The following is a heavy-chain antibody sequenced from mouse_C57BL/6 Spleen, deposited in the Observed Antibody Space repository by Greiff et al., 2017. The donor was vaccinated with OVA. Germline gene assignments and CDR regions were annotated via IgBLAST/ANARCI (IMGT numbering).Heavy chain of an antibody. CDR1: GYTFTSYW. Sequence: QVQLQQPGAELVMPGASVKLSCKASGYTFTSYWMHWVKQRPGQGLEWIGEIDPSDSYTNYNQKFKGKSTLTVDKSSSTAYMQLSSLTSEDSAVYHCARKGYSNPYAMDYWGQGTSVTVSS. CDR2: IDPSDSYT. CDR3: ARKGYSNPYAMDY. J-gene: IGHJ4*01. D-gene: IGHD2-5*01. V-gene: IGHV1-69*01.